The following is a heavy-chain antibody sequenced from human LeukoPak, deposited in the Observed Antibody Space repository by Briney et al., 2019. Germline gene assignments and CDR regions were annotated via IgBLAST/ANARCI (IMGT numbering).Heavy chain of an antibody. J-gene: IGHJ5*02. D-gene: IGHD3-10*01. V-gene: IGHV4-39*07. CDR2: LYYSGSS. CDR1: GDSISSSNSY. Sequence: SETLSLTCTVSGDSISSSNSYRGWIRQPPGKGLEWIGSLYYSGSSYYNPSLKSRVTISADTSKNQFSLKLTSVTAADTAVYYCARADYGSGTLIVDPWGQGTLVTVSS. CDR3: ARADYGSGTLIVDP.